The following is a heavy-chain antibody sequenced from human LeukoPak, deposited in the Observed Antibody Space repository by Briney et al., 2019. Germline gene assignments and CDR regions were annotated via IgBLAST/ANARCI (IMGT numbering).Heavy chain of an antibody. CDR1: GGSISSYY. CDR3: AREDFWSGHYYMDV. J-gene: IGHJ6*03. V-gene: IGHV4-4*07. Sequence: SETLSLTCTVSGGSISSYYRSWIRQPAGKGLEWLGRIYTSGSTNYNPSLKSRVTMSVDTSKNQFSLKLSSVTAADTAVYYCAREDFWSGHYYMDVWGKGTTVTVSS. D-gene: IGHD3-3*01. CDR2: IYTSGST.